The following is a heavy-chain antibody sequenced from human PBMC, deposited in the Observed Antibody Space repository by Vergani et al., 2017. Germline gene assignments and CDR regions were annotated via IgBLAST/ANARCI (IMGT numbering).Heavy chain of an antibody. CDR2: IYYTGSV. J-gene: IGHJ6*02. D-gene: IGHD3-16*01. CDR1: GGSISSSSHF. CDR3: ARHDSGHYDASYYGLDV. V-gene: IGHV4-39*01. Sequence: QLQLHKSGPGLVKPSETLSLPCTLSGGSISSSSHFWGWLRQTPGKGLEWIGSIYYTGSVYYNPSLKSRVSISVDASKNQFSLKLSSVNAADSSVYYCARHDSGHYDASYYGLDVWGQGTTVTVSS.